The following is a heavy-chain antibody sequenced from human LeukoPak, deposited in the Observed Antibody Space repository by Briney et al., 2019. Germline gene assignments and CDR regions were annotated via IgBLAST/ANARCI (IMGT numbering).Heavy chain of an antibody. J-gene: IGHJ4*02. CDR1: GGSISSYQ. V-gene: IGHV4-59*08. D-gene: IGHD2-15*01. Sequence: SETLSLTCTVSGGSISSYQWSWIRQPPGKGLEWIGNIYYSGSANYNPSLKSRVTISVDTSKNQSSLKLSSVTAADTAVYYCARQKFSGGSWIDYWGQGTLVTVSS. CDR3: ARQKFSGGSWIDY. CDR2: IYYSGSA.